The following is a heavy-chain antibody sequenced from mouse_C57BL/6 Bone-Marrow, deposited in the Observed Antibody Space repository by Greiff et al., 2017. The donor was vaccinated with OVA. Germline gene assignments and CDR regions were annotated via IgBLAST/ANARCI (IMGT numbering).Heavy chain of an antibody. J-gene: IGHJ3*01. CDR3: ARDALYFRRFAY. D-gene: IGHD2-14*01. CDR1: GFTFSDFY. CDR2: SRNKANDYTT. Sequence: EVQLVESGGGLVQSGRSLRLSCATSGFTFSDFYMEWVRQAPGKGLEWIAASRNKANDYTTEYSASVKGRFIVSRDTSQSILYLQMNALRAEDTAIYYCARDALYFRRFAYWGQGTLVTVSA. V-gene: IGHV7-1*01.